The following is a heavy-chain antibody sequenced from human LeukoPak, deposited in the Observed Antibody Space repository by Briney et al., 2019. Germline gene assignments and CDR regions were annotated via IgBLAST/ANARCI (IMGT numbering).Heavy chain of an antibody. CDR3: ARSPRWLAASHPAFDI. CDR1: GYTFTGYY. V-gene: IGHV1-2*02. Sequence: ASVKVSCKAPGYTFTGYYMHWVRQAPGQGLEWMGWINPNSGGTNYAQKFQGRVTMTRDTSISTAYMELSRLRSDDTAVYYCARSPRWLAASHPAFDIWGQGTMVTVSS. CDR2: INPNSGGT. D-gene: IGHD6-25*01. J-gene: IGHJ3*02.